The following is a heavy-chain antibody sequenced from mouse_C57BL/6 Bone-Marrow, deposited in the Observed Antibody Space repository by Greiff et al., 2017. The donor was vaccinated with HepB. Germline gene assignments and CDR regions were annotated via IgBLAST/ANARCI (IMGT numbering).Heavy chain of an antibody. J-gene: IGHJ4*01. Sequence: QVQLQQPGAELVKPGASVKVSCKASGYTFTSYWMHWVKQRPGQGLEWIGRIHPSDSDTNYNQKFKGTATLTVDKSSSTAYMQLSSLTSEDSAVYYCAMAGNYDYAMDYWGQGTSGTVSS. CDR1: GYTFTSYW. CDR2: IHPSDSDT. CDR3: AMAGNYDYAMDY. V-gene: IGHV1-74*01. D-gene: IGHD2-1*01.